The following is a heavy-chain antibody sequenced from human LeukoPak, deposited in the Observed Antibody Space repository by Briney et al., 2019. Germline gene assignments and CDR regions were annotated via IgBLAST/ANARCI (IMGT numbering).Heavy chain of an antibody. CDR1: GFIFSTYW. CDR3: AREGLFFEY. D-gene: IGHD3-22*01. CDR2: IKNDGSEK. Sequence: PGGSLRLSCTASGFIFSTYWMAWVRQAPGKGLEWVANIKNDGSEKYYVDSLKGRFTISRDNAKNSLFLQMNSLRAEDTAVYYCAREGLFFEYWGRGTQVTVSS. J-gene: IGHJ4*02. V-gene: IGHV3-7*04.